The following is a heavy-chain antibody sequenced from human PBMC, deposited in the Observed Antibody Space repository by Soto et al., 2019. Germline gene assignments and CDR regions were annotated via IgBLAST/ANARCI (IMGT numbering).Heavy chain of an antibody. Sequence: GESLKISCKGSGYSFTSYWISWVRQMPGKGLEWMGRIDPSDSYTNYSPSFQGHVTISADKSISTAYLQWSSLKASDTAMYYCARTSSSWYSARYYYGMDVWGQGTTVTVS. CDR2: IDPSDSYT. CDR3: ARTSSSWYSARYYYGMDV. J-gene: IGHJ6*02. D-gene: IGHD6-13*01. V-gene: IGHV5-10-1*01. CDR1: GYSFTSYW.